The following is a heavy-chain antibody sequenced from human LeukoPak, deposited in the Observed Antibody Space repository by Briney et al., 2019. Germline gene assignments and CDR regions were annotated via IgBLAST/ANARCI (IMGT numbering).Heavy chain of an antibody. CDR1: GYSISSGYY. J-gene: IGHJ6*03. Sequence: PSETLSLTCTVPGYSISSGYYWGWIRQPPGKGLEWIGSIYHSGSTYYNPSLKSRVTISVDTSKNQFSLKLSSVTAADTAVYYCAREVFGAVRGVIPNYYYYYYMDVWGKGTTVTISS. CDR3: AREVFGAVRGVIPNYYYYYYMDV. V-gene: IGHV4-38-2*02. D-gene: IGHD3-10*01. CDR2: IYHSGST.